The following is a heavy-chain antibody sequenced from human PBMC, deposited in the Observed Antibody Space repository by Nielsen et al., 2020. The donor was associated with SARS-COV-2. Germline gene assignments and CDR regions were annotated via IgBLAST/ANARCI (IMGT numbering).Heavy chain of an antibody. V-gene: IGHV3-23*01. CDR1: GFTFSSYA. J-gene: IGHJ4*02. CDR2: ISGSGGST. D-gene: IGHD1-20*01. CDR3: ARDIITGTTGLDY. Sequence: GESLKISCAASGFTFSSYAMSWVRQAPGKGLEWVSAISGSGGSTYYADSVKGRFTISRDNSKNTLYLQMNSLRAEDTAVYYCARDIITGTTGLDYWGQGTLVTVSS.